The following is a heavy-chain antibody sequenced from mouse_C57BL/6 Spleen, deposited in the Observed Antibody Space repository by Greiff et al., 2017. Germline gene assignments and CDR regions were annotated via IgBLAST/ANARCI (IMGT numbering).Heavy chain of an antibody. CDR1: GFTFSSYA. Sequence: EVQGVESGGGLVKPGGSLKLSCAASGFTFSSYAMSWVRQTPEKRLEWVATISDGGSYTYYPDNVKGRFTISRDNAKNNLYLQMSHLKSEDTAMYYCARDRAPRPFYAMDYWGQGTSVTVSS. CDR3: ARDRAPRPFYAMDY. J-gene: IGHJ4*01. CDR2: ISDGGSYT. V-gene: IGHV5-4*01. D-gene: IGHD3-3*01.